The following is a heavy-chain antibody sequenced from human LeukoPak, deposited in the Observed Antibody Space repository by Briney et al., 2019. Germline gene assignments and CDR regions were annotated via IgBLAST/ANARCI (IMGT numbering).Heavy chain of an antibody. CDR1: GFTFSSYA. CDR3: AKVGRINYGSGSYYYVY. Sequence: GGSLRLSCAASGFTFSSYAMSWVRQAPGKGLEWVSAISGSGGSTYYADSVKGRFTISRDNSKNTLYLQMNSLRAEDTAVYYCAKVGRINYGSGSYYYVYWGQGTLVTVSS. CDR2: ISGSGGST. J-gene: IGHJ4*02. V-gene: IGHV3-23*01. D-gene: IGHD3-10*01.